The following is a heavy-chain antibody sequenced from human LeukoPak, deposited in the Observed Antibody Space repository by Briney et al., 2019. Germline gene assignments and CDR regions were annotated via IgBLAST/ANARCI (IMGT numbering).Heavy chain of an antibody. CDR1: GFTFSIYA. D-gene: IGHD6-19*01. V-gene: IGHV3-30-3*01. J-gene: IGHJ6*02. Sequence: GGSLRLSCAGSGFTFSIYAMHWVRQAPGKGLEWVAVISYEGSNKYYADSVKGRFTISKDNSKNTLYLQMNSLRVDDTAVYYCARDPGIAVAGPPYWDYGMDVWGQGTTVTVSS. CDR3: ARDPGIAVAGPPYWDYGMDV. CDR2: ISYEGSNK.